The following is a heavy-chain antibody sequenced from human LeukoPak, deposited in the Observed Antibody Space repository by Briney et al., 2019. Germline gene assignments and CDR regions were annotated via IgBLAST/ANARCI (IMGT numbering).Heavy chain of an antibody. D-gene: IGHD6-6*01. CDR2: ISYDGSNK. CDR1: GFTFSSYA. J-gene: IGHJ4*02. Sequence: PGRSLRLSCAASGFTFSSYAMHWVRQAPGKGLEWVAVISYDGSNKYYADSVKGRFTISRDNSKNTLYLQMNSLRAEDTAVYYCARLLSNYFDYWGQGTLVTVSS. V-gene: IGHV3-30-3*01. CDR3: ARLLSNYFDY.